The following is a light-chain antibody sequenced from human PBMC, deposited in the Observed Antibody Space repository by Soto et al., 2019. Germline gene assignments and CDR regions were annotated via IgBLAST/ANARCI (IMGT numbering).Light chain of an antibody. J-gene: IGLJ2*01. CDR2: DVR. V-gene: IGLV2-14*01. CDR1: SSDVGAYNY. CDR3: SSYTWSGTLVV. Sequence: QSVLTQPASVSGSPGQSITISCTGTSSDVGAYNYVSWYQQHPGKAPKLMIYDVRNRPSGVSNRFSASKSGNTASLTISGLQAEDEADYYCSSYTWSGTLVVFGGGTKLTVL.